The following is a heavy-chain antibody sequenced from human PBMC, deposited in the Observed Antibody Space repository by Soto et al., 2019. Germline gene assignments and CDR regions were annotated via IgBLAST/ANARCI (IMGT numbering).Heavy chain of an antibody. CDR2: IFPSGNT. CDR1: GGSFSGATYS. CDR3: ARSRDFDY. V-gene: IGHV4-30-2*01. J-gene: IGHJ4*02. Sequence: PSENLSLTFGVSGGSFSGATYSWNVIRQPPGKGLEWIGYIFPSGNTYYNPSLKSRVTISIDVSKNQFSLSLRSLTAEDTAVYYCARSRDFDYWSQGTMVPVSS.